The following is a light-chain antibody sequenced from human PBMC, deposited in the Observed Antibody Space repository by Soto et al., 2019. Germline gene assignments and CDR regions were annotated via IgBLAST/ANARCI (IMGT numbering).Light chain of an antibody. Sequence: QSALTQPASVSGSPGQSITISCTGTSSDVGGYNYVSWYQQYPGKAPKLMLYEVSNRPSGVSNRFSGSQSGNTASLTISGLQAEDEADYYGTSYTSNTTLVFGTGTKLTVL. CDR2: EVS. CDR1: SSDVGGYNY. J-gene: IGLJ1*01. CDR3: TSYTSNTTLV. V-gene: IGLV2-14*01.